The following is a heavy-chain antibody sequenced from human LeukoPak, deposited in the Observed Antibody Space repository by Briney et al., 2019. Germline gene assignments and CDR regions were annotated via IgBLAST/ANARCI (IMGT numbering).Heavy chain of an antibody. V-gene: IGHV3-21*01. J-gene: IGHJ4*02. CDR2: ISSSSSYM. D-gene: IGHD3-10*01. Sequence: PGGSLRLSCAASGFTFSSYSMNWVRQAPGKGLEWVSSISSSSSYMYYADSVKGRFTISRDNAKNSLYLQMNSLRAEDTAVYYCARVNGFGELLWPFDYWGQGTLVTVSS. CDR1: GFTFSSYS. CDR3: ARVNGFGELLWPFDY.